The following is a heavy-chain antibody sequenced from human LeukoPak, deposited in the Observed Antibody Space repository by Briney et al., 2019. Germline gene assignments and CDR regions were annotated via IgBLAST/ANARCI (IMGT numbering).Heavy chain of an antibody. D-gene: IGHD6-19*01. CDR3: ARRGVSSGWTLDY. V-gene: IGHV4-4*02. Sequence: SETLSLTCAVSGGSISSSNWWSWVRQPPGKGLEWIGEINHSGSATYNPSLRSRVTISVDKSRNHFSLKVTSVTVADTAVYYCARRGVSSGWTLDYWGQGTLVTVSS. CDR1: GGSISSSNW. CDR2: INHSGSA. J-gene: IGHJ4*02.